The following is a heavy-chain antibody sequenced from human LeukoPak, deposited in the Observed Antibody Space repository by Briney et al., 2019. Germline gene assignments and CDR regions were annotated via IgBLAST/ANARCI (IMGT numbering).Heavy chain of an antibody. D-gene: IGHD6-13*01. CDR3: ARDGEQQLETDAFDI. J-gene: IGHJ3*02. CDR1: GYTFTGYH. Sequence: SSVKVSCKASGYTFTGYHMHWVRHAAGQVLELLVWINPNSGGTNYAQKFQGRVTMTRDTSISTAYMELSRLRSDDTAVYYCARDGEQQLETDAFDIWGQGTMVTVSS. CDR2: INPNSGGT. V-gene: IGHV1-2*02.